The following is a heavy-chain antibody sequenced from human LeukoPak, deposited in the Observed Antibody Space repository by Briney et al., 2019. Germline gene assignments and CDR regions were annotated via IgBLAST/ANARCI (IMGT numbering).Heavy chain of an antibody. J-gene: IGHJ5*02. Sequence: SETLSLTCTVSGGSISSSSYYWGWIRQPPGKGLEWIGSIYYSGSTYYNPSLKSRVTISVDTSKNQFSLKLSPVTAADTAVYYCARAHFSSSNWFDPWGQGTLVTVSS. CDR2: IYYSGST. V-gene: IGHV4-39*07. CDR1: GGSISSSSYY. D-gene: IGHD6-6*01. CDR3: ARAHFSSSNWFDP.